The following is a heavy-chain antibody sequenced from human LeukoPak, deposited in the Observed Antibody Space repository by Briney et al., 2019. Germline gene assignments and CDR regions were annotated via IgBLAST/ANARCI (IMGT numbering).Heavy chain of an antibody. D-gene: IGHD3-16*01. Sequence: PSETLSLTCTVSGGSISSYYWSWIRQPPGKGLEWIGYIYYSGSTNYNPSLKSRVTISVDTSKNQFSLKLSSVTAADTAVYYCARLRKLGELFSFDYWARGPLVTVPS. CDR3: ARLRKLGELFSFDY. J-gene: IGHJ4*02. V-gene: IGHV4-59*08. CDR2: IYYSGST. CDR1: GGSISSYY.